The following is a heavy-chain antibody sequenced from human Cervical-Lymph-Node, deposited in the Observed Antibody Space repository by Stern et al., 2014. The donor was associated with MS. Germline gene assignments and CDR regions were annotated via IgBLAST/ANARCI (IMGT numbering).Heavy chain of an antibody. CDR1: GFSLTTSGVG. CDR2: SYWDGDK. Sequence: QITLKESGPTLVKPTQTLTLKCIFSGFSLTTSGVGVGWIRQPPGKALEWLGFSYWDGDKRYSPSLKRRITITKDTSKNQVVLTMTNMDPVDTATYYCIHTSPRVPGIDYWGQGTLVTVSS. V-gene: IGHV2-5*02. CDR3: IHTSPRVPGIDY. D-gene: IGHD6-13*01. J-gene: IGHJ4*02.